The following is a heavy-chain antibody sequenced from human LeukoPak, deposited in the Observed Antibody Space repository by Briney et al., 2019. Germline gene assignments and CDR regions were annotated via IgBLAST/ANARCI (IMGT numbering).Heavy chain of an antibody. CDR3: ARDHYDILTGYFTSTYFDY. V-gene: IGHV3-48*03. CDR1: GFTFSSYE. Sequence: GGSLRLSCAASGFTFSSYEMNWVRQAPGKGPEWVSYISSSGSTIYYADSVKGRFTISRDNAKNSLYLQMNSLRAEDTAVYYCARDHYDILTGYFTSTYFDYWGQGTLVTVSS. J-gene: IGHJ4*02. D-gene: IGHD3-9*01. CDR2: ISSSGSTI.